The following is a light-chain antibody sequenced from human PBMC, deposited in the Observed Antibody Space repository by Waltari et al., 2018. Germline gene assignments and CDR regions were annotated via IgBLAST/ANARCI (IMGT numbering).Light chain of an antibody. CDR2: DVS. J-gene: IGLJ2*01. CDR1: SSDIGGYNY. Sequence: QAALTQPPSVSGSPGQSVTISCTGTSSDIGGYNYVSWYQQHPGKAPKLMIYDVSKRPSGVSYRFSGSKSGNTASLTISGLQAEDEADYYCSSYAGSNTFLFGGGTRLTVL. CDR3: SSYAGSNTFL. V-gene: IGLV2-11*01.